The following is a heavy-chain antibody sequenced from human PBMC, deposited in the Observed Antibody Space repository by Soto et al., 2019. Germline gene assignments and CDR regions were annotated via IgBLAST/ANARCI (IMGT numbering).Heavy chain of an antibody. D-gene: IGHD6-19*01. V-gene: IGHV3-30*18. Sequence: GGSLRLSCAASGFTFSSYGMHWVRQAPGKGLEWVAVISYDGSNKYYADSVKGRFTISRDNSKNTLYLQMNSLRAEDTAVYYCAKDLNSSGGSGVWFDPWGQGTLVTVSS. CDR2: ISYDGSNK. CDR1: GFTFSSYG. J-gene: IGHJ5*02. CDR3: AKDLNSSGGSGVWFDP.